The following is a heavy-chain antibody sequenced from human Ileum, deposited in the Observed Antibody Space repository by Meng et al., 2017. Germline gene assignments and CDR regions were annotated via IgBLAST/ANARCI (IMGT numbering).Heavy chain of an antibody. CDR2: MSYDGSSA. D-gene: IGHD6-6*01. CDR3: ARDSSSSLDY. J-gene: IGHJ4*02. V-gene: IGHV3-30*01. Sequence: VQLVESVGGVVQPGRSPRLSCAASGFTFRDYTMDWVRQAPAKGLEWVAAMSYDGSSAYYADSVKGRFTISRDNAKNTVYLQMNNLRPEDTAVYYCARDSSSSLDYWGQGILVTVSS. CDR1: GFTFRDYT.